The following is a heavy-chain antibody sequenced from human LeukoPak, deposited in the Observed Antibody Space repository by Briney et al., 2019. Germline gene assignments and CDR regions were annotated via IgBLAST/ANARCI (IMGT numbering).Heavy chain of an antibody. J-gene: IGHJ4*02. CDR2: ISSSSSYI. Sequence: GGSLRLSCAASGFTFSSYSMNRLRQAPGKALEWVSSISSSSSYIYYADSVKGRFTISRDNAKNSLYLQMNSLRAEDTAVYYCASAGGGSWEFDYWGQGTLVTVSS. D-gene: IGHD2-15*01. V-gene: IGHV3-21*01. CDR3: ASAGGGSWEFDY. CDR1: GFTFSSYS.